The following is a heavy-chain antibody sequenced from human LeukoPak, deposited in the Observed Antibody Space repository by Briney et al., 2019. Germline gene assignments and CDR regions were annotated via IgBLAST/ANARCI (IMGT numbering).Heavy chain of an antibody. D-gene: IGHD6-13*01. V-gene: IGHV1-69*13. Sequence: GASVKVSCKASGGTFSSYAISWVRQAPGQGLEWMGGIIPIFGTANYAQKFQGRVTITADESTSTAYMELSSLRSEDTAVYYCARVGGLAAAGHTDAFDIWGQGTMVTVSS. CDR3: ARVGGLAAAGHTDAFDI. CDR2: IIPIFGTA. J-gene: IGHJ3*02. CDR1: GGTFSSYA.